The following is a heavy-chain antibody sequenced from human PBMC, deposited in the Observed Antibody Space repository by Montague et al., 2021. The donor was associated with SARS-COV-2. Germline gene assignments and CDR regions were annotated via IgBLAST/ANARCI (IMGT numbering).Heavy chain of an antibody. Sequence: SETLSLTCAVSGGSFSGYSWSWIRQPPGKGLEWIGQIYHSGSTNYNPSLKSRVTISVDTSKNQFSLKLSSVTAADTALYYCRVVPAGIPKGPNFYYMDVWGQGTTVTVSS. CDR3: RVVPAGIPKGPNFYYMDV. J-gene: IGHJ6*03. CDR1: GGSFSGYS. D-gene: IGHD2-2*02. CDR2: IYHSGST. V-gene: IGHV4-34*01.